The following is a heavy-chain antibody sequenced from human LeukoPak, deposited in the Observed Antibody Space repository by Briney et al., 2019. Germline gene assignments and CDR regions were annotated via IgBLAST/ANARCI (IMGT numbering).Heavy chain of an antibody. CDR1: GYSISSGYY. CDR3: ARGIAVADTQYGMDV. Sequence: SETLSLTCTVSGYSISSGYYWGWTRQPPGKGLEWIGSIYHSGSTYYNPSLKSRVTISVDTSKNQFSLKLSSVTAADTAVYYCARGIAVADTQYGMDVWGQGTTVTVSS. J-gene: IGHJ6*02. V-gene: IGHV4-38-2*02. CDR2: IYHSGST. D-gene: IGHD6-19*01.